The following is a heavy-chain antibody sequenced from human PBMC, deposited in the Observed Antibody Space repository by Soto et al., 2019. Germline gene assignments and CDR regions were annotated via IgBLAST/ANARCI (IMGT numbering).Heavy chain of an antibody. Sequence: SGGSLRLSCAASGFTFSSYAMSWVRQAPGKGLEWVSAISGSGGSTYYADPVKGRFTISRDNSKNTLYLQMNSLRAEDTAVYYCAKPNLYCSSTSCYDYWGQGTLVTVSS. CDR3: AKPNLYCSSTSCYDY. D-gene: IGHD2-2*01. CDR2: ISGSGGST. V-gene: IGHV3-23*01. CDR1: GFTFSSYA. J-gene: IGHJ4*02.